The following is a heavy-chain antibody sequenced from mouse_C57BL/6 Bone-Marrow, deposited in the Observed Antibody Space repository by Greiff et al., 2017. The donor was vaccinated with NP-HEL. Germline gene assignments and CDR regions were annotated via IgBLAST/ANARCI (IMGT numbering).Heavy chain of an antibody. CDR1: GYTFTDYN. V-gene: IGHV1-18*01. CDR3: ARRGSSYVRLYYAMDY. CDR2: INPNNGGT. D-gene: IGHD1-1*01. J-gene: IGHJ4*01. Sequence: EVKLQQSGPELVKPGASVKIPCKASGYTFTDYNMDWVKQSHGKSLEWIGDINPNNGGTIYNQKFKGKATLTVDKSSSTAYMELRSLTSEDTAVYYCARRGSSYVRLYYAMDYWGQGTSVTVSS.